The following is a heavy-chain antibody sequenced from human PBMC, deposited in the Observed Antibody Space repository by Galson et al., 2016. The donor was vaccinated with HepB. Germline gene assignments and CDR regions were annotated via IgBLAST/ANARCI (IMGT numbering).Heavy chain of an antibody. CDR3: ARKALGGIAVAGNKWFDP. V-gene: IGHV5-51*01. CDR2: IYPGDSDT. CDR1: GYSFTSYW. Sequence: VKKPGESLKISCKGSGYSFTSYWIGWVRQMPGKGLEWMGIIYPGDSDTRYSPSFQGQVTISADKSISTAYLQWSSLKASDTAMYYCARKALGGIAVAGNKWFDPWGQGTLVTVSS. J-gene: IGHJ5*02. D-gene: IGHD6-19*01.